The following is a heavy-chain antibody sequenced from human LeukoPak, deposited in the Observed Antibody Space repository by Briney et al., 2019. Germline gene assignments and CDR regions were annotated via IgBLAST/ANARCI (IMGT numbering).Heavy chain of an antibody. CDR2: INHSGST. CDR3: ARSNYDFDQDY. V-gene: IGHV4-34*01. Sequence: SETLSLTCAVYGGSFSGYYWSWIRQPPGKGLEWIGEINHSGSTNYNPSLKSRVTISVDTSKNQFSLKLSSVTAADTAVYYCARSNYDFDQDYWGQGTLVTVSS. D-gene: IGHD3-3*01. J-gene: IGHJ4*02. CDR1: GGSFSGYY.